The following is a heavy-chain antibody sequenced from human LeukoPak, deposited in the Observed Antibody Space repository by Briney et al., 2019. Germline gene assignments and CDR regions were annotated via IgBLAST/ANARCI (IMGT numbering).Heavy chain of an antibody. D-gene: IGHD5-18*01. Sequence: SETLSLTCAVYGGSFSGYYWSWIRQVPGKGLEWIGEINQSGRTNYNPSLKSRVTISVDTSKNQISLKLSFVTATDTAIYYCARGWFGFWHNSYVDDNAFDIWGQGTMVTVSS. CDR2: INQSGRT. CDR1: GGSFSGYY. CDR3: ARGWFGFWHNSYVDDNAFDI. J-gene: IGHJ3*02. V-gene: IGHV4-34*01.